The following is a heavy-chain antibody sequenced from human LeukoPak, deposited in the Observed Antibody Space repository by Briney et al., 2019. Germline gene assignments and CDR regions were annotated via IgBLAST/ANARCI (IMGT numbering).Heavy chain of an antibody. J-gene: IGHJ4*02. V-gene: IGHV4-59*01. CDR1: GGSFSGYY. CDR3: ATTSLAYCSSTSCHSFDY. D-gene: IGHD2-2*01. CDR2: IYYSGST. Sequence: SETLSLTCAVYGGSFSGYYWSWIRQPPGKGLEWIGYIYYSGSTNYNPSLKSRVTISVDTSKNQFSLKLSSVTAADTAVYYCATTSLAYCSSTSCHSFDYWGQGTLVTVSS.